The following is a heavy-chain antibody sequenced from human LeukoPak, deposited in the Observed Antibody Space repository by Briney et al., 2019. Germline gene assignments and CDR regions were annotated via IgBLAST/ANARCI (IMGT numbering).Heavy chain of an antibody. CDR2: MNSNSGNT. V-gene: IGHV1-8*01. D-gene: IGHD3-9*01. CDR1: GYTFTSYD. Sequence: GASVKVSCKASGYTFTSYDINWVRQATGQGLEWMGWMNSNSGNTDYAQKFQGRVTMTRNTSISTAYMELSSLRSEDTAVYYCARATPVRYFDPTAHAFDIWGQGTMVTVSS. CDR3: ARATPVRYFDPTAHAFDI. J-gene: IGHJ3*02.